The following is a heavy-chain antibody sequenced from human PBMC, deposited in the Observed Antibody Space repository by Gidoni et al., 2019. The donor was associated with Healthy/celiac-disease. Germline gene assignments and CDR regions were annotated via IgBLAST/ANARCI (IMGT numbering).Heavy chain of an antibody. Sequence: QVQLVQSGAEVKKPGASVKVSCKASGYTFTSYAMHWVRQAPGQRLEWMGWINAGNGNTKYSQKFQGRVTITRDTSASTAYMELSSLRSEDTAVYYCARGPAYRRYYYDSSGYYFYGMDVWGQGTTVTVSS. J-gene: IGHJ6*02. D-gene: IGHD3-22*01. CDR3: ARGPAYRRYYYDSSGYYFYGMDV. CDR2: INAGNGNT. V-gene: IGHV1-3*01. CDR1: GYTFTSYA.